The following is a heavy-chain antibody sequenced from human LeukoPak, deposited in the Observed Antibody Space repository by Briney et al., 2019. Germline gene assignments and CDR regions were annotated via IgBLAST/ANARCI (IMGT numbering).Heavy chain of an antibody. J-gene: IGHJ3*02. CDR3: ARGGTMVRGVITHLGAFDI. Sequence: GSSVKVSCKASGGTFSSYAISWVRQAPGQGLERMGRIIPILGIANYAQKFQGRVTITADKSTSTAYMELSSLRSEDTAVYYCARGGTMVRGVITHLGAFDIWGQGTMVTVSS. CDR1: GGTFSSYA. V-gene: IGHV1-69*04. CDR2: IIPILGIA. D-gene: IGHD3-10*01.